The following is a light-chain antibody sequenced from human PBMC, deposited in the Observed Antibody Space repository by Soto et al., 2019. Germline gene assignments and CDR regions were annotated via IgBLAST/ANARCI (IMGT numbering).Light chain of an antibody. CDR1: QSVSSSI. CDR3: QQYVTSPRT. V-gene: IGKV3-20*01. Sequence: EIVLTQSPGTLSLSPGERATLSCRASQSVSSSILAWYQQRPGQAPRLLIFGASSRATGIPDRFSGSGSGTDFTLTISRLEPEDFAVYYCQQYVTSPRTFGQGTKVEI. CDR2: GAS. J-gene: IGKJ1*01.